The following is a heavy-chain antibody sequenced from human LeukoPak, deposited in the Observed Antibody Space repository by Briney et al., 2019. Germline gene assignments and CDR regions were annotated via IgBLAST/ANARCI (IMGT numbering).Heavy chain of an antibody. D-gene: IGHD6-19*01. Sequence: SETLSLTCTVSGGSISSYYWSWIRQPPGKGLEWIGYIYYSGSANYNPSLKSRVTISVDTSKYQFSLKLSSVTAADTAVYYCARDPGYSSGWFDYWGQGTLVTVSS. V-gene: IGHV4-59*01. CDR3: ARDPGYSSGWFDY. CDR2: IYYSGSA. J-gene: IGHJ4*02. CDR1: GGSISSYY.